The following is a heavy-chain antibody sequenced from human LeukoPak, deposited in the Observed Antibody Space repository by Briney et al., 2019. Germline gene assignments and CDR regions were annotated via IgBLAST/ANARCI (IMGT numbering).Heavy chain of an antibody. CDR3: ARHTPTWIHLTDGFDP. Sequence: SETLSLTCTVSGGSISSSSSYWGWIRQPPGKGLEWIGTIYYSGSTYYNPSLKSRVTISVDTSKNQFSLKLSSVTAADTAVYYCARHTPTWIHLTDGFDPWGQGTLVTVSS. D-gene: IGHD5-18*01. CDR1: GGSISSSSSY. CDR2: IYYSGST. J-gene: IGHJ5*02. V-gene: IGHV4-39*07.